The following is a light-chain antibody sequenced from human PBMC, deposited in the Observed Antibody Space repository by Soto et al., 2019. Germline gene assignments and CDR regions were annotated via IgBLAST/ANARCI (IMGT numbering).Light chain of an antibody. Sequence: QSALTQPASVSESPGQSITISCSGTTGDVGGYNLASWYQQHTAKAPKLLIYEGTQRPSGVSSRFSGSKSGNTASLTISALQAEEEADYYCCSYESSSSYVLGTGTKVTAL. CDR3: CSYESSSSYV. CDR1: TGDVGGYNL. CDR2: EGT. J-gene: IGLJ1*01. V-gene: IGLV2-23*01.